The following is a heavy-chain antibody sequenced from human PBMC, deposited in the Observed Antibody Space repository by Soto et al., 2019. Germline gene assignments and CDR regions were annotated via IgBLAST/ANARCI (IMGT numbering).Heavy chain of an antibody. CDR2: IYWDDDK. Sequence: SGPTLVNPTQTLTLTCTFSGFSLSTSGVGVGWIRQPPGKALEWLALIYWDDDKRYSPSLKSRLTITKDTSKNQVVLTMTNMDLVNTATFYFAQRGLRIDVFDFGGQGTRVPGS. V-gene: IGHV2-5*02. CDR3: AQRGLRIDVFDF. CDR1: GFSLSTSGVG. J-gene: IGHJ3*01.